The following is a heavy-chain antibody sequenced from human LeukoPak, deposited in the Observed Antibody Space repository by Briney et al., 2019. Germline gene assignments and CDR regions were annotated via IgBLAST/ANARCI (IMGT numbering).Heavy chain of an antibody. Sequence: PGRSLRLSCAASGFTFSSTAMSWVRQAPGKWLEWVSAISGSAGSTYYADSVKGRFTIARAKTKNMFNLQMKSPRAEDTTAYYYAKAYYDGYATAARDFYYWCQGTLVAVAS. J-gene: IGHJ4*02. CDR1: GFTFSSTA. CDR3: AKAYYDGYATAARDFYY. V-gene: IGHV3-23*01. D-gene: IGHD3-22*01. CDR2: ISGSAGST.